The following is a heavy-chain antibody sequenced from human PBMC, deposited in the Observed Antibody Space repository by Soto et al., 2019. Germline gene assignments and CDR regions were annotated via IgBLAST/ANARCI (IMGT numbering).Heavy chain of an antibody. CDR3: TRDQKVATDHDAFDI. Sequence: EVQLVESGGGLVKPGGSLRLSCAASGFSFNTDSMNWVRQAPGKGLEWVSSISGSGHTIYDADSVKGRFTTSRDNAKSTLYLQMNSLRAEDSAVYYCTRDQKVATDHDAFDIWGQGTRVTVSS. J-gene: IGHJ3*02. V-gene: IGHV3-21*02. D-gene: IGHD1-26*01. CDR2: ISGSGHTI. CDR1: GFSFNTDS.